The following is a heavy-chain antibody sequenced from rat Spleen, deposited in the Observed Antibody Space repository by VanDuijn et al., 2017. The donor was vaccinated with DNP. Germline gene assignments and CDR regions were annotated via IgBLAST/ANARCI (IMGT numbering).Heavy chain of an antibody. CDR1: GFSISGYS. J-gene: IGHJ3*01. Sequence: QVQLKESGPGLVQPSQTLSLTCTVSGFSISGYSVHWVRQPPGKVLEWIAAISTGGITYYNSALKSRLNIGRDTSKSQVFLKMDSLQSDDTAIYYCARSPETSYIYFPWAYWGQGTLVTVSS. CDR3: ARSPETSYIYFPWAY. V-gene: IGHV2-6*01. D-gene: IGHD1-2*01. CDR2: ISTGGIT.